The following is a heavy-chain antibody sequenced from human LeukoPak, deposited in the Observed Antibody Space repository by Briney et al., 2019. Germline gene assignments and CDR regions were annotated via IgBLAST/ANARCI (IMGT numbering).Heavy chain of an antibody. J-gene: IGHJ4*02. V-gene: IGHV4-59*01. CDR1: GGSISSYY. CDR3: ARGGEKYYDFWSAYYFDY. D-gene: IGHD3-3*01. Sequence: SETLSLTCTVSGGSISSYYWSWIRQPPGKGLEWIGYIYYSGSTNYNPSLKSRVTISVDTSKNQFSLKLSSVTAADTAVYYCARGGEKYYDFWSAYYFDYWGQGTLVTVSS. CDR2: IYYSGST.